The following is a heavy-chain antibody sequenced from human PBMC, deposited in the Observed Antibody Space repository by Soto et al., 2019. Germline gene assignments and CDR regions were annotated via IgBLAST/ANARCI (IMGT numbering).Heavy chain of an antibody. J-gene: IGHJ6*02. CDR3: ARDRGIDYGDYVSYYYGMDV. V-gene: IGHV4-59*01. CDR2: IYYSGST. D-gene: IGHD4-17*01. CDR1: GGSISSYY. Sequence: SETLSLTCTVSGGSISSYYWSWIRQPPGKGLEWIGYIYYSGSTNYNPSLKSRVTISVDTSKNQFSLKLSSVTAADTAVYYCARDRGIDYGDYVSYYYGMDVWGQWTTVTVSS.